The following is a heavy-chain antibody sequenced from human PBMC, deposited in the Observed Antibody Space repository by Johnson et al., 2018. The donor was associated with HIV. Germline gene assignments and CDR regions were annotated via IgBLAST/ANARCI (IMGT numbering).Heavy chain of an antibody. Sequence: LVESGGGVVQPGRSLRLSCAASGFTFSSYAMHWVRQAPGKGLEWVAVISYDGSNKYYADSVKGRFTISRDNSKNTLYLQMNSLRAEDTAVYYCAREGYYGSGSYNAFDIWGQGTMVTVSS. V-gene: IGHV3-30*04. CDR1: GFTFSSYA. J-gene: IGHJ3*02. CDR2: ISYDGSNK. D-gene: IGHD3-10*01. CDR3: AREGYYGSGSYNAFDI.